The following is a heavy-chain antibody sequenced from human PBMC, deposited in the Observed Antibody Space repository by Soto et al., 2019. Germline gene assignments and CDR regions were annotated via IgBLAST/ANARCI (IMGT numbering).Heavy chain of an antibody. CDR2: IYYSGST. CDR3: ARAPSRDFVVVIANDAFDI. V-gene: IGHV4-31*03. J-gene: IGHJ3*02. Sequence: SETLSLTCTVSGGSISSGGYYWSWIRQHPGKGLEWIGYIYYSGSTYYNPSLKSRVTISVDTSKNQFSLKLSSVTAADTAVYYCARAPSRDFVVVIANDAFDIWGQGTMVTVSS. D-gene: IGHD2-21*01. CDR1: GGSISSGGYY.